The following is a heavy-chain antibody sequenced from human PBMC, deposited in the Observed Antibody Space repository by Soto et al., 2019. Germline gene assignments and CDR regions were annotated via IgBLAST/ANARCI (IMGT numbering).Heavy chain of an antibody. V-gene: IGHV3-23*01. J-gene: IGHJ5*02. Sequence: EVQLLESGGGLVQPGWSLRLSCAASGFTFSDYAMNWVRQAPGKGLEWVSGISGSGGDTYYTDSVNGRFTISRDNSKNTLYLQMSSLRADDTAVYLCAKGGCSGVSCGWFDPWGQGTLVTVSS. CDR2: ISGSGGDT. D-gene: IGHD2-15*01. CDR1: GFTFSDYA. CDR3: AKGGCSGVSCGWFDP.